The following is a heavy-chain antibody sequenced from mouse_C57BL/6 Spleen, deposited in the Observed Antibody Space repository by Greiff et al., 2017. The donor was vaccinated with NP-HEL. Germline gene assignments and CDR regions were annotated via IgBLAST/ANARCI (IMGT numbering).Heavy chain of an antibody. V-gene: IGHV1-62-2*01. Sequence: QVQLKQSGAELVKPGASVKLSCKASGYTFTEYTIHWVKQRSGQGLEWIGWFYPGSGSIKYNEKFKDKATLTADKSSSTVYMELSRLTSEDSAVYFCARHEGKTAQARAWFAYWGQGTLVTVSA. CDR2: FYPGSGSI. CDR1: GYTFTEYT. CDR3: ARHEGKTAQARAWFAY. J-gene: IGHJ3*01. D-gene: IGHD3-2*02.